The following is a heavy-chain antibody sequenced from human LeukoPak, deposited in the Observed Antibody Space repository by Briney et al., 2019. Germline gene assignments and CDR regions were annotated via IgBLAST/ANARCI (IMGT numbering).Heavy chain of an antibody. V-gene: IGHV3-74*01. CDR2: INSDGSST. CDR3: ARGQVTAVTGLAAFDI. Sequence: PGGSLRLSCAASGFTFSSYWMHWVRHAPGKGLVWVSRINSDGSSTSYADSVKARFTISRDNAKNSLYLQMNSLRAEDTAVYYCARGQVTAVTGLAAFDIWGQGTMVIVSS. CDR1: GFTFSSYW. J-gene: IGHJ3*02. D-gene: IGHD4-17*01.